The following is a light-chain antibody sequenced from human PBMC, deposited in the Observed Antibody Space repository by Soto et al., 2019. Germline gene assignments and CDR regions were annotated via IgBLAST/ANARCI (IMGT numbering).Light chain of an antibody. Sequence: EIGLTQSPATLSLSPGERATLSCRASQSVSSYLAWYQQKPGQAPRLLIYGASSRATGIPARFSGSGSGTDFTLTISSLEPEDFAVYYCQHRYNWLITFGQGTLLAIK. CDR3: QHRYNWLIT. V-gene: IGKV3-11*01. J-gene: IGKJ5*01. CDR2: GAS. CDR1: QSVSSY.